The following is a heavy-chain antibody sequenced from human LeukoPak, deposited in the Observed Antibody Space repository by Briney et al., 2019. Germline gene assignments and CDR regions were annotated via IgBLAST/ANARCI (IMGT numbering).Heavy chain of an antibody. D-gene: IGHD3-16*01. J-gene: IGHJ6*02. CDR2: IWYDGSNK. CDR1: GFTFSSYG. CDR3: AREYDHVWGSSPIGMDV. V-gene: IGHV3-33*01. Sequence: TGGSLRLSCAASGFTFSSYGMHWVRQAPGKGLEWVAVIWYDGSNKYYADSVKGRFTISRDNSKNTLYLQMNSLRAEDTAVYYCAREYDHVWGSSPIGMDVWGQGTTVTVSS.